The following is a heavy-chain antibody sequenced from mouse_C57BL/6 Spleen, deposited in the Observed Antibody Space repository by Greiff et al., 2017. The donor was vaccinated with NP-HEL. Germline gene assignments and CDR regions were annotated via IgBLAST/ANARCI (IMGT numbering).Heavy chain of an antibody. V-gene: IGHV2-2*01. Sequence: QVQLQQSGPGLVQPSQSLSITCTVSGFSLTSYGVHWVRQSPGKGLEWLGVIWSGGSTDYNAAFISRLSISKDNSKSQVFFKMNSLQADDTAIYYCARGGGELGPFAYWGQGTLVTVSA. CDR2: IWSGGST. CDR1: GFSLTSYG. J-gene: IGHJ3*01. CDR3: ARGGGELGPFAY. D-gene: IGHD4-1*01.